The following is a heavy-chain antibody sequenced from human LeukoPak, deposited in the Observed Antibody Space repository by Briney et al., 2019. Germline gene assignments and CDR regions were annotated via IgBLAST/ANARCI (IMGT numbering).Heavy chain of an antibody. D-gene: IGHD3-10*01. Sequence: SETLSLTCTVSAGSISSYYWSWIRQPAAKGLEWIGRIYTSGSTNYNPSLKSRVTMSVGTSKNQFSLKLSSVTAADTAVYYCARDRVGELLIWFDPWGQGTLVTVSS. V-gene: IGHV4-4*07. J-gene: IGHJ5*02. CDR3: ARDRVGELLIWFDP. CDR2: IYTSGST. CDR1: AGSISSYY.